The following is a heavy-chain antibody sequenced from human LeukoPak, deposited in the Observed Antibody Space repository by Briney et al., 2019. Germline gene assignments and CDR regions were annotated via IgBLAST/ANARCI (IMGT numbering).Heavy chain of an antibody. CDR2: IRPGDSDT. J-gene: IGHJ3*02. V-gene: IGHV5-51*01. Sequence: GESLKISCKGSGYSFISYWIGWVRQMPGKGLEWMGIIRPGDSDTRYSPSFQGQVTMSVDKSSRTAYLQWRSLKASDTAMYYCSRSAATFLRDSSGYFWAFDIWGQGTMLTVSS. D-gene: IGHD3-22*01. CDR1: GYSFISYW. CDR3: SRSAATFLRDSSGYFWAFDI.